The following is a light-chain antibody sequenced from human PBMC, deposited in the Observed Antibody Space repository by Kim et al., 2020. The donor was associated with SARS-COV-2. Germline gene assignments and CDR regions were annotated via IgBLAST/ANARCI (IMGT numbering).Light chain of an antibody. CDR3: QKYNGAPWT. CDR2: AAA. V-gene: IGKV1-27*01. J-gene: IGKJ1*01. Sequence: ASEGDGVTITCRASQDISSYLAWYQQRPGKSPKLLIYAAATLHSGVPSLFSGSRAGTDFNLTSSSLQPEDVATYYCQKYNGAPWTFGQGTKVDIK. CDR1: QDISSY.